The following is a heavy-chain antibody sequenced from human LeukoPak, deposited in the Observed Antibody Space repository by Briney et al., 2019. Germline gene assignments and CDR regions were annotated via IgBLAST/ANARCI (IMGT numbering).Heavy chain of an antibody. CDR3: AREGRLLWFGELSYYYYMDV. D-gene: IGHD3-10*01. CDR2: ISSSSSYI. Sequence: GGSLRLSCAASGFTFSSYSMNWVRQAPGKGLEWVSSISSSSSYIYYADSVKGRFTISRDNAKNSLYLQMNSLRAEDTALYYCAREGRLLWFGELSYYYYMDVWGKGTTVTVSS. V-gene: IGHV3-21*04. J-gene: IGHJ6*03. CDR1: GFTFSSYS.